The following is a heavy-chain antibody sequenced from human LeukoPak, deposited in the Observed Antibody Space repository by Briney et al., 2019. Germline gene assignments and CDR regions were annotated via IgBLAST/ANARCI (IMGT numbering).Heavy chain of an antibody. Sequence: GGSLRLSCAASGFTFSSYWMSWVRQAPGKGLEWVANIKQDGSEKYYVDSVKGRFTISRDNAKNSLYLQMNSLRAEDTAVYYCARGRPRRWFGELLSPLFDYWGQGTLVTVSS. V-gene: IGHV3-7*01. CDR1: GFTFSSYW. D-gene: IGHD3-10*01. CDR3: ARGRPRRWFGELLSPLFDY. J-gene: IGHJ4*02. CDR2: IKQDGSEK.